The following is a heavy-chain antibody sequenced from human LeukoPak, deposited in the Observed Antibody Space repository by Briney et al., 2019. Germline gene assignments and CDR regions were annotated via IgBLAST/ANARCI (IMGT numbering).Heavy chain of an antibody. CDR1: GFTFSSYS. D-gene: IGHD6-13*01. V-gene: IGHV3-7*04. CDR2: IKQDGSEK. J-gene: IGHJ4*02. Sequence: PGGSLRLSCAASGFTFSSYSMNWVRQAPGKGLEWVANIKQDGSEKYYVDSVKGRFTISRDNAKNSLYLQMNSLRAEDTAVYYCARGSSWYYFDYWGQGTLVTVSS. CDR3: ARGSSWYYFDY.